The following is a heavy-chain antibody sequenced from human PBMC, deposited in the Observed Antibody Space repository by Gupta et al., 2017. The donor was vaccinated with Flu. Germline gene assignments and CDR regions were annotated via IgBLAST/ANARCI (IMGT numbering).Heavy chain of an antibody. J-gene: IGHJ5*02. V-gene: IGHV4-4*07. CDR2: IYTRGST. D-gene: IGHD6-19*01. CDR1: GGAISSYY. Sequence: QVQLQESGPGLVKPSETLSLTCTVSGGAISSYYWSWFRQPAGKGLEWIGRIYTRGSTNYNPSLKSRVTMSVDTSKNQFSLKLSSVTAADTAVYYCARVGYSSGLYASRDWFDPWGQGTLVTVSS. CDR3: ARVGYSSGLYASRDWFDP.